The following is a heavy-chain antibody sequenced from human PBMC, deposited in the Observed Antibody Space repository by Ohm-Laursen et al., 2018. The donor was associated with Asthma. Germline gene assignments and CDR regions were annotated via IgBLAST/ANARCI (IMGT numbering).Heavy chain of an antibody. CDR1: GYTFSRYS. J-gene: IGHJ1*01. D-gene: IGHD1-26*01. CDR2: ISTASTFI. CDR3: ARIRPEWELPGREYSLHH. Sequence: SLRLSCAASGYTFSRYSILWVRQFPGKGLEWVASISTASTFIYYADSVRGRFTTSRDNAKNSVYLQMNSLRAEDTALYYCARIRPEWELPGREYSLHHWGQGTQVTVSS. V-gene: IGHV3-21*01.